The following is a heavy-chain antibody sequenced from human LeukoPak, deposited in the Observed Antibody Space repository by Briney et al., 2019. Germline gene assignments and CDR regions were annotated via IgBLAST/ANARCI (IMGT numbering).Heavy chain of an antibody. V-gene: IGHV1-2*02. Sequence: ASVKVSCKASGYTFTGYFMHWVRQAPGQGLEGMGWINPNSGGTNYAQKFQGRVTMTRDTSISTAYMELRRLRYDDTAVYYCATAVIVAVFGDAFDIWGQGTLVTVSS. CDR3: ATAVIVAVFGDAFDI. J-gene: IGHJ3*02. CDR1: GYTFTGYF. CDR2: INPNSGGT. D-gene: IGHD6-13*01.